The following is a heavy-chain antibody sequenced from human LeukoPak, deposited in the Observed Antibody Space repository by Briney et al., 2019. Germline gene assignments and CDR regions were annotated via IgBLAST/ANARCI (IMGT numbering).Heavy chain of an antibody. J-gene: IGHJ4*02. CDR3: TTAAPYCSSTSCLDY. CDR2: IKSKTDGGTT. CDR1: GFTFSNAW. V-gene: IGHV3-15*01. D-gene: IGHD2-2*01. Sequence: GGSLRLSCAAPGFTFSNAWMSWVRQAPGKGLEWVGRIKSKTDGGTTDYAAPVKGRFTISRDDSKNTLYLQMNSLKTEDTAVYYCTTAAPYCSSTSCLDYWGQGTLVTVSS.